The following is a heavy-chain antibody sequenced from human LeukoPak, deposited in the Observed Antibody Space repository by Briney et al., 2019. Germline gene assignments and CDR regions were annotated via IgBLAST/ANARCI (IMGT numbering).Heavy chain of an antibody. Sequence: GGSLRLSCAAFGFMFSNYDMHWVRQAPGKGLEYVSHISTNGGSTYYAISVKGRFTISRDNSKNTLYLQMGSLRAEDMAVYYCARGRGYIYGYDYWGQGTLVTVSS. CDR2: ISTNGGST. CDR1: GFMFSNYD. J-gene: IGHJ4*02. V-gene: IGHV3-64*01. D-gene: IGHD5-18*01. CDR3: ARGRGYIYGYDY.